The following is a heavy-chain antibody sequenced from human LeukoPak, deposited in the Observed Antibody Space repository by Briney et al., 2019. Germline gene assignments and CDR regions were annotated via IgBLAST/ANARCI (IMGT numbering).Heavy chain of an antibody. CDR1: GGTFSSYT. V-gene: IGHV1-69*02. D-gene: IGHD3-22*01. CDR2: IIPILGIA. Sequence: SVKVSCKASGGTFSSYTISWVRQAPGQGLEWMGRIIPILGIANYAQKFQGRVTITAGKSTSTAYMELSSLRSEDTAVYYCARDSSGYPEYFQHWGQGTLVTVSS. J-gene: IGHJ1*01. CDR3: ARDSSGYPEYFQH.